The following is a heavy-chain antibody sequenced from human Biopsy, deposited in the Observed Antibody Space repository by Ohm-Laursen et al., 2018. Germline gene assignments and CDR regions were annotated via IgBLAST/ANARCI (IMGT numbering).Heavy chain of an antibody. CDR2: ITSGGSTT. J-gene: IGHJ6*02. CDR3: ARDVEGFYSYAMDV. V-gene: IGHV3-11*01. D-gene: IGHD5-24*01. CDR1: GFTFSDYY. Sequence: SLRLSCAASGFTFSDYYMIWIRQAPGKGLEWVSYITSGGSTTDYADSVKGRFTISRDNAKSSLFLQMNSLRAEDTAVYYCARDVEGFYSYAMDVWGQGTTVTVSS.